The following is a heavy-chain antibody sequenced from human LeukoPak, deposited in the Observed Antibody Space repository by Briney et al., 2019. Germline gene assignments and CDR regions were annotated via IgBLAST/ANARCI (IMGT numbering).Heavy chain of an antibody. J-gene: IGHJ4*02. D-gene: IGHD3-10*01. Sequence: SETLSLTCTVSGGSISGGSYYWSWIRQPAGKGLEWIGRIYTSGSTNYNPSLKSRVTISVDTSKNQSSLKLSSVTAADTAVYYCARAKVRGVIRGFDYWGQGTLVTVSS. CDR1: GGSISGGSYY. CDR2: IYTSGST. V-gene: IGHV4-61*02. CDR3: ARAKVRGVIRGFDY.